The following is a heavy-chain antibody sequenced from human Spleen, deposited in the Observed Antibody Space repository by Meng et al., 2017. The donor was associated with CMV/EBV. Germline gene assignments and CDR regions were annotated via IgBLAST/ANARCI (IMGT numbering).Heavy chain of an antibody. CDR3: AKDQGPSITGTRQPFDI. CDR2: IRYDGSNK. V-gene: IGHV3-30*02. CDR1: GFTFSSYG. Sequence: GGSLRLSCAASGFTFSSYGMHWVRQAPGKGLEWVAFIRYDGSNKYYADSVKGRFTSSRDSSKNTLFLQMNSLRADDTAVYYCAKDQGPSITGTRQPFDIWGQGTMVTVSS. J-gene: IGHJ3*02. D-gene: IGHD1-7*01.